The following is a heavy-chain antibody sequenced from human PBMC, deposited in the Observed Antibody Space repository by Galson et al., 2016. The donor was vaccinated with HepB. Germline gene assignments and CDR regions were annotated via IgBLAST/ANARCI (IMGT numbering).Heavy chain of an antibody. Sequence: SLRLSCAASGFTVSRDHMSWVRQAPGKGLERVSVIYGDGSIYYLDSVKGRFSISRDNSKNTVYLQMNSLRVDDTAVYYCARDPGIANGMDDWGQGSTVTVSS. D-gene: IGHD6-13*01. CDR2: IYGDGSI. V-gene: IGHV3-66*01. CDR3: ARDPGIANGMDD. CDR1: GFTVSRDH. J-gene: IGHJ6*02.